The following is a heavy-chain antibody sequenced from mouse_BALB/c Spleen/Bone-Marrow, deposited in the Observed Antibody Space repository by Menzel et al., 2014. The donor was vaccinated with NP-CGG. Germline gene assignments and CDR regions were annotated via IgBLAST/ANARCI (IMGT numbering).Heavy chain of an antibody. V-gene: IGHV10-1*02. J-gene: IGHJ4*01. CDR2: IRSKSNNYAI. Sequence: EVQLVESGGGLVQPKGSLKLSCAASGFTFNTYAMNWVRQAPGKGLEWVARIRSKSNNYAIYYADSVKDRFTISRDDSQSRLYLQKNNLKTEDTAMYYCVRHPSGGYAIDHWGQGASVTVSS. CDR1: GFTFNTYA. D-gene: IGHD6-1*01. CDR3: VRHPSGGYAIDH.